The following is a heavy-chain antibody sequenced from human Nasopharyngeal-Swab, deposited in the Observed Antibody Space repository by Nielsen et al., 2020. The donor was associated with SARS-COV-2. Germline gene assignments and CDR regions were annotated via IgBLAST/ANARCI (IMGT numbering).Heavy chain of an antibody. Sequence: ASVKVSCKASGYSFTIYGISWVRQAPGQGLEWMGWISAYSANTNYAQKLQDRVTMTTDTSTSTAYMELRSLRSDDTAVYYCARDRGPRTGTTSYYYYGMDVWGQGTTVTVSS. D-gene: IGHD1-7*01. J-gene: IGHJ6*02. V-gene: IGHV1-18*01. CDR3: ARDRGPRTGTTSYYYYGMDV. CDR2: ISAYSANT. CDR1: GYSFTIYG.